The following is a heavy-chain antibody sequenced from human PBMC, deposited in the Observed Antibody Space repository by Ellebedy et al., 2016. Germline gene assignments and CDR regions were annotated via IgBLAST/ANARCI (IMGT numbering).Heavy chain of an antibody. CDR1: GGSLSAYY. CDR3: ARASSIAAAGGGWFDP. J-gene: IGHJ5*02. CDR2: INQSGTM. V-gene: IGHV4-34*01. D-gene: IGHD6-13*01. Sequence: SETLSLTCAVYGGSLSAYYWTWIRQPPGKGLEWIGEINQSGTMNYSPSLKSRVTISVDKSKNQFSLKLSSVTAADTAVYYCARASSIAAAGGGWFDPWGQGTLVTVSS.